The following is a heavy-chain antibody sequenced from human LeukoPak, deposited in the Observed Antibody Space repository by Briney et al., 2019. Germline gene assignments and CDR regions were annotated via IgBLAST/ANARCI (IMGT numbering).Heavy chain of an antibody. D-gene: IGHD3-22*01. J-gene: IGHJ5*02. Sequence: SETLSLTGTVSGGSISSYYWSWIRQPPGKGLEWIGYIYYSGSTNYNPSLKSRVTISVDTSKNQFSLKLSSVTAADTAVYYCARDVHYYDSSGYYNWFDPWGQGTLVTVSS. CDR1: GGSISSYY. CDR3: ARDVHYYDSSGYYNWFDP. V-gene: IGHV4-59*01. CDR2: IYYSGST.